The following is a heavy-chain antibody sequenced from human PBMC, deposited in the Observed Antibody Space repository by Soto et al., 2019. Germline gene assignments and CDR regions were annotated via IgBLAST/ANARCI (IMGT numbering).Heavy chain of an antibody. CDR1: GFTFTNYA. CDR3: AASRTAASGSPISY. D-gene: IGHD5-12*01. V-gene: IGHV3-30*04. CDR2: ISNDGNTR. Sequence: QVQLVESGGGVGQPGRSLRLSCAASGFTFTNYAMHWVRQAPGKGLEWVAVISNDGNTRYYAESVKGRFSISRDNLNNTVYVQVNTLKNEDTAVYYCAASRTAASGSPISYWGQGTLVTVSS. J-gene: IGHJ4*02.